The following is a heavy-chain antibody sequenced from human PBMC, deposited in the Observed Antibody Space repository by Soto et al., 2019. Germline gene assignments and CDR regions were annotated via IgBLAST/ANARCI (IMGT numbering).Heavy chain of an antibody. CDR2: INHSGST. J-gene: IGHJ6*02. Sequence: SETLSLTCAVYGGSFSGYYWSWIRQPPGKGLEWIGEINHSGSTNYNPSLKSRVTISVDTSKNQFSLKLSSVTAADTAVYYCARGRRSSGWYYYYYGMDVWGQETTVTVS. CDR1: GGSFSGYY. CDR3: ARGRRSSGWYYYYYGMDV. D-gene: IGHD6-19*01. V-gene: IGHV4-34*01.